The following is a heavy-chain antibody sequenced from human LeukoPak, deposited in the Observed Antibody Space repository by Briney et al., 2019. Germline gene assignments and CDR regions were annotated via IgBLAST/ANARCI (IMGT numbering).Heavy chain of an antibody. CDR3: ASQWELHDY. D-gene: IGHD1-26*01. J-gene: IGHJ4*02. CDR2: IYHRGSN. Sequence: PSETLSLTCTVSGASFSSSSYYWGWIRQSPGKGLEWIGSIYHRGSNYYNPSLESRVSISIDMSKSQFSLNLRSVTAADTAVYYCASQWELHDYWGQGTLVTVSS. CDR1: GASFSSSSYY. V-gene: IGHV4-39*07.